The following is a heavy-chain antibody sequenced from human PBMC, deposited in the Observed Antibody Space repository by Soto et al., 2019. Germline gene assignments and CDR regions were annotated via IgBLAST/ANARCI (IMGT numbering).Heavy chain of an antibody. CDR2: VTGSGGST. D-gene: IGHD2-8*01. V-gene: IGHV3-23*01. CDR3: AKESRYCTTPRCHFDF. Sequence: LRLSCASSGFSFSTYAMSWVRQAPGKGLEWVSLVTGSGGSTYYADSVKGRFTISRDNSKNTLYLQLNSLRVEDTAEYYCAKESRYCTTPRCHFDFWGQGTLVTVSS. CDR1: GFSFSTYA. J-gene: IGHJ4*02.